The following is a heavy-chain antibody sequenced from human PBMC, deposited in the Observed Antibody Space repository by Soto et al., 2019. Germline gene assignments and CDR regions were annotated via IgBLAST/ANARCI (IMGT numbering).Heavy chain of an antibody. CDR1: GFTFSSYA. CDR3: ARPLEPGAFDI. D-gene: IGHD2-2*01. J-gene: IGHJ3*02. Sequence: PGGSLGLSTAASGFTFSSYAMHWVRQAPGKGLEWVAVISYDGSNKYYADSVKGRFTISRDNSKNTLYLQMNSLRAEDTAVYYCARPLEPGAFDIWGQGTMVPSPQ. V-gene: IGHV3-30-3*01. CDR2: ISYDGSNK.